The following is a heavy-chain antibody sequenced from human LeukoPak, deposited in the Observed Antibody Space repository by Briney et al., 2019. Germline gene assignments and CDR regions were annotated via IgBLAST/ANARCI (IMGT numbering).Heavy chain of an antibody. J-gene: IGHJ5*02. CDR1: GGSFSGYY. Sequence: SETLSLTCAVYGGSFSGYYWSWLRQPPGKGLEWIGEINHSGSTNYNPSLKSRVTISVDTSKNQLSLKLSSVTAADTAVYYCARVGWESNWFDPWGQGTLVTVSS. V-gene: IGHV4-34*01. CDR2: INHSGST. CDR3: ARVGWESNWFDP. D-gene: IGHD6-19*01.